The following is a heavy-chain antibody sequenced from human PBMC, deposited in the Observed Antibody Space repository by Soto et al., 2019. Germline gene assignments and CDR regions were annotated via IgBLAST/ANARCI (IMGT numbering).Heavy chain of an antibody. V-gene: IGHV4-39*01. J-gene: IGHJ3*02. CDR2: IKYSGTT. CDR3: ARHGITGSYYDAFDI. D-gene: IGHD1-26*01. Sequence: SVTLSLTCNVACGSNPCTVCHCAWSRQPPGKGLEWIASIKYSGTTFYNPSLKSRVTLSVDTSKNQFALKLSSVTAAETAVYYCARHGITGSYYDAFDIWGQGTMVT. CDR1: CGSNPCTVCH.